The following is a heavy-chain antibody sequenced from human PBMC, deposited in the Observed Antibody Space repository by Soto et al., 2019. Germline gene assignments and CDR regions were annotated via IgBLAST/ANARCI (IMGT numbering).Heavy chain of an antibody. CDR3: AKDYYDSSGSVPHFDY. CDR2: ISYDGSNK. D-gene: IGHD3-22*01. J-gene: IGHJ4*02. V-gene: IGHV3-30*18. Sequence: QVQLVESGGGVVQPGRSLRLSCAASGFTFSSYGMLWVRQAPGKGLEWVAVISYDGSNKYYADSVKGRFTISRDNSKNTLYLQMNSLRAEDTAVYYCAKDYYDSSGSVPHFDYWGQGTLVTVSS. CDR1: GFTFSSYG.